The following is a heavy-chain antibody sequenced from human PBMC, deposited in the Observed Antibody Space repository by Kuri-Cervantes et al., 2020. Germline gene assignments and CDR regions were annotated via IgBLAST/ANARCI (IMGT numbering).Heavy chain of an antibody. D-gene: IGHD1-1*01. Sequence: GSLRLSCTVSGGSISSYYWSWIRQPPGKGLEWIGYIYYSGSTYYNPSLKSRVTISVDTSKNQFSLKLSSVTAADTAVYYCADYNLYYYGMDVWGQGTTVTVSS. V-gene: IGHV4-59*04. CDR2: IYYSGST. CDR1: GGSISSYY. J-gene: IGHJ6*02. CDR3: ADYNLYYYGMDV.